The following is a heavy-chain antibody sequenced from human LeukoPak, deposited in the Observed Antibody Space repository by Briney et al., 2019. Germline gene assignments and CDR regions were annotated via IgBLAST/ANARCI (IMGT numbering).Heavy chain of an antibody. Sequence: GGSLRLSCAASGFTFSSCTMNWVRQAPGKGLEWVSSISGSSSYIYYADSVKGRFTISRDNAKNSLYLQMNSLRAEDTAVYYCARDKRSSWYTPFDYWGQGTLVTVSS. CDR3: ARDKRSSWYTPFDY. V-gene: IGHV3-21*01. CDR1: GFTFSSCT. D-gene: IGHD6-13*01. J-gene: IGHJ4*02. CDR2: ISGSSSYI.